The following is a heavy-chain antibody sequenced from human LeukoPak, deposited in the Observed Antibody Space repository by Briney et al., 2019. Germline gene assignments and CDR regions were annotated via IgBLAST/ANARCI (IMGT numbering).Heavy chain of an antibody. J-gene: IGHJ4*02. D-gene: IGHD2-2*02. CDR3: ACPAAKPECGY. V-gene: IGHV3-48*02. Sequence: GGSLRLSCAASGFTFSTYSMNWVRQAPGKGLEWVSYISSSSSTIYYADSVKGRFTISRDNAKNSLSLRMNSLRDEDTAVYYCACPAAKPECGYWGQGTLVTVSS. CDR1: GFTFSTYS. CDR2: ISSSSSTI.